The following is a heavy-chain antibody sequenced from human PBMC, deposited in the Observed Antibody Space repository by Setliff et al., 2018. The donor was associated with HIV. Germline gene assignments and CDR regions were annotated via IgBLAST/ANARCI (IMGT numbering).Heavy chain of an antibody. CDR1: GYTFTNYY. CDR3: ARDAFDYTAYYYSNMDV. CDR2: INPSGGST. D-gene: IGHD4-4*01. J-gene: IGHJ6*03. Sequence: ASVKVSCKASGYTFTNYYIHWVRQAPGQGLEWMGIINPSGGSTTYAQKFQGRVTMTRDTSTSTVYMELSSLRSEDTAVYYCARDAFDYTAYYYSNMDVWGKGTTVTVSS. V-gene: IGHV1-46*01.